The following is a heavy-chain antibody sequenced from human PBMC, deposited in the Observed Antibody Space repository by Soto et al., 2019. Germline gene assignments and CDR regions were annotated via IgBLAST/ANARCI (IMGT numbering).Heavy chain of an antibody. J-gene: IGHJ4*02. CDR3: AEVKQSVIY. CDR2: ISSSGGNT. D-gene: IGHD2-21*01. CDR1: GFTFSSYA. Sequence: EVQVLESGGGLGQPGGSLRLSCAASGFTFSSYAMSWVRQAPGKGLEWVSTISSSGGNTYYADSVKGRFTISRDNSKNTMHLQMISLRGEDTAIYYCAEVKQSVIYWGQGTLVIVSS. V-gene: IGHV3-23*01.